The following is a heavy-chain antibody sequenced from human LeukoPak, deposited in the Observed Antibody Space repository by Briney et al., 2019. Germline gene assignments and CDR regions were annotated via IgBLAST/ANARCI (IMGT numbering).Heavy chain of an antibody. J-gene: IGHJ4*02. CDR1: GYTFTSYP. CDR3: ASQVGAPFL. Sequence: ASVKVSCKASGYTFTSYPMHWVRQAPGQGLEWMGWINAANGNTEYSQKFQGRVTITKDTSASTAYMELSSLRSEDTAVYYCASQVGAPFLWGQGTLVTVSS. CDR2: INAANGNT. V-gene: IGHV1-3*01. D-gene: IGHD1-26*01.